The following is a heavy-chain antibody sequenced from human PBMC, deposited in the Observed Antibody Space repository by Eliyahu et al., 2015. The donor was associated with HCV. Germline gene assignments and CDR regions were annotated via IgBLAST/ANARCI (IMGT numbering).Heavy chain of an antibody. J-gene: IGHJ5*01. V-gene: IGHV3-74*01. CDR3: ARDLNKRWFDS. Sequence: EVHLVESGGGLVQPGXSLRLSCAASGFTFSSYWMHWXSAKLQGRGWCGSHVSXSDGTTAYADSVKGRFTISRDNAKNTLYLQMNSLRAEDTAVYYCARDLNKRWFDSWGQGALVTVSS. CDR2: SXSDGTT. D-gene: IGHD5-24*01. CDR1: GFTFSSYW.